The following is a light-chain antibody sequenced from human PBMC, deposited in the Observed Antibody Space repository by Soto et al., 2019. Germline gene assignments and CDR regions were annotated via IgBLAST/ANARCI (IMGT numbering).Light chain of an antibody. CDR3: QHYGSSAYT. Sequence: EFVLTQSPGTLSLSPGERATLSCRASQSVRSNYFAWYQQKPGQSPRLLIYGASNRAPGIPDRFSGSGSGTDFPLTISILEHEDFAVFYCQHYGSSAYTFGQGTTLEIK. V-gene: IGKV3-20*01. CDR2: GAS. CDR1: QSVRSNY. J-gene: IGKJ2*01.